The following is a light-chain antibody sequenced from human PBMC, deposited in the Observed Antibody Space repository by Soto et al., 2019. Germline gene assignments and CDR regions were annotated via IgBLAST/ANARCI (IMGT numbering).Light chain of an antibody. CDR2: DVS. CDR3: SAYTSSSPLV. Sequence: QSALPQPASVSGSPGQSITISCTGTSSDVGGYNSVSWYQQHPGTAPKLMIYDVSNRPSGVSNRFSGSKSGNTASLTISGLPAEDEADYYCSAYTSSSPLVFGTGTKLTVL. CDR1: SSDVGGYNS. J-gene: IGLJ1*01. V-gene: IGLV2-14*01.